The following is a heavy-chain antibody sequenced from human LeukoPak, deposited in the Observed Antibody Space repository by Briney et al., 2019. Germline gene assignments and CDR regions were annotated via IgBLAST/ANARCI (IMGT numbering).Heavy chain of an antibody. CDR2: LNGDGSET. V-gene: IGHV3-23*01. Sequence: GESLRLSCAGSGYSFTDYGMGWVRQAPGRGLEWVSALNGDGSETYYADSVKGRFIISRDNSKRTLYLQMSSLRADDTAVYYCSKGPGGFWDYWGQGALVTVAS. D-gene: IGHD3-3*01. CDR3: SKGPGGFWDY. J-gene: IGHJ4*02. CDR1: GYSFTDYG.